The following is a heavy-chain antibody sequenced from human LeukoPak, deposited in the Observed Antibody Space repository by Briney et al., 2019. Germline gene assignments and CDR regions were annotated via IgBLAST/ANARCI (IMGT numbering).Heavy chain of an antibody. CDR2: LKEDGSEK. CDR1: GFRFNYYW. V-gene: IGHV3-7*03. J-gene: IGHJ6*03. D-gene: IGHD6-19*01. Sequence: GGSLRLSCEASGFRFNYYWMTWVRQAPGKGLEWVSTLKEDGSEKFFVDSVKGRFTISRDNAKNSLYLQMNSLRVEDTALYYCARDGGWYKRGLDHYYYYMDVWGKGTTVIVSS. CDR3: ARDGGWYKRGLDHYYYYMDV.